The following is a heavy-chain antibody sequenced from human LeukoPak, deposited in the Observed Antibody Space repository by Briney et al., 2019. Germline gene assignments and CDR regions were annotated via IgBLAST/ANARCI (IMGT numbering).Heavy chain of an antibody. CDR2: IKQDGSEK. Sequence: GGSLRLSCAASGFTFDDYTMHWVRHAPGKGLEWVANIKQDGSEKYYVDSVKGRFTISRDNAKNSLYLQMNSLRAEDTAVYYCARTTYTRLFDYWGQGTLVTVSS. CDR1: GFTFDDYT. D-gene: IGHD1-26*01. CDR3: ARTTYTRLFDY. J-gene: IGHJ4*02. V-gene: IGHV3-7*01.